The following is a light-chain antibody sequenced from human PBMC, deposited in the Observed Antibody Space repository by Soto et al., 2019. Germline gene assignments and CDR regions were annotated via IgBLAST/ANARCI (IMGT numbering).Light chain of an antibody. J-gene: IGKJ4*02. V-gene: IGKV1-39*01. CDR2: AAA. CDR3: RQCYSTPRA. Sequence: DIQMTPSPSSLSASVGDRVTITCRASQSISSYLNLYQQKPWKAPKLLIYAAAVLQSGVPSRFSGSGTRTDFTLPSCSWQPEECATHYGRQCYSTPRAFGEGTEVKI. CDR1: QSISSY.